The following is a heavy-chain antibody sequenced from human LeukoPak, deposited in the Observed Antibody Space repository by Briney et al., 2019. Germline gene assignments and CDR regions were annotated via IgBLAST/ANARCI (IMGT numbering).Heavy chain of an antibody. CDR2: INPNSGGT. D-gene: IGHD4-23*01. CDR1: GYTFTGYY. Sequence: ASVKVSCKASGYTFTGYYMHWVRQAPGQGLEWMGRINPNSGGTNYAQKLQGRVTMTTDTSTSTAYMELRSLRSDDTAVYYCARKHIGAYGGNLYYFDYWGQGTLVTVSS. CDR3: ARKHIGAYGGNLYYFDY. V-gene: IGHV1-2*06. J-gene: IGHJ4*02.